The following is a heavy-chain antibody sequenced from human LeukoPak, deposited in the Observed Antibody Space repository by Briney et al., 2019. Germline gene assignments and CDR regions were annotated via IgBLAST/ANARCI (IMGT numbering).Heavy chain of an antibody. CDR2: ISSSGSTI. D-gene: IGHD5-18*01. V-gene: IGHV3-48*03. Sequence: GGSLRLSCAASEFTFSSYEMNWVRQAPGKGLEWVSYISSSGSTIYYADSVKGRFTISRDNAKNSLYLQMNSLRAEDTAVYYCASSTQLLHGLDYWGQGTLVSVSP. J-gene: IGHJ4*02. CDR1: EFTFSSYE. CDR3: ASSTQLLHGLDY.